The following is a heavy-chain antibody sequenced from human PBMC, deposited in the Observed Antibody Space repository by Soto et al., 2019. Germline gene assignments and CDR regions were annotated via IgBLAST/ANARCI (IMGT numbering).Heavy chain of an antibody. CDR3: ASLRGWTPIERMDV. CDR2: IYYSGST. Sequence: QVQLQESGPGLVKPSETLSLTCNVSGGSISSYYWSWIRQPPGKGLEWIGYIYYSGSTNYSPSLKSRVTISVDTSKNQFSLRLSSVTAADTAVYYCASLRGWTPIERMDVWGQGTTVTVSS. J-gene: IGHJ6*02. CDR1: GGSISSYY. V-gene: IGHV4-59*03. D-gene: IGHD6-19*01.